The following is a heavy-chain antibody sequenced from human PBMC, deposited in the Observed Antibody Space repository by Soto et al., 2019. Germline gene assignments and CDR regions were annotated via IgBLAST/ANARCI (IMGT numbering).Heavy chain of an antibody. D-gene: IGHD6-19*01. J-gene: IGHJ4*02. CDR2: KYNRSKWYN. CDR1: GGPGSSSKDR. Sequence: QTASLPGEISGGPGSSSKDRWNGVRETPVGLGGRRRRKYNRSKWYNDYAVSVKSRITINPDTSKNQFSLQLNSVTPEDTAVYYCARGWLVLDYWGQGILVSVSS. V-gene: IGHV6-1*01. CDR3: ARGWLVLDY.